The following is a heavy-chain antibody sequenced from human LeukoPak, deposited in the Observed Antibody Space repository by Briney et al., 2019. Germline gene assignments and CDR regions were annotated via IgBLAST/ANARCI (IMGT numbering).Heavy chain of an antibody. Sequence: PGGSLRLSCAASGFTFSSYSMNWVRQAPGKGLEWVSSISSSSSYIYHADSVKGRFTISIDNAKNSLYLQMNSLRAEDTAVYYCARITFGGVIVYYYYMDVWGKGTTVTISS. D-gene: IGHD3-16*02. CDR1: GFTFSSYS. CDR2: ISSSSSYI. CDR3: ARITFGGVIVYYYYMDV. V-gene: IGHV3-21*04. J-gene: IGHJ6*03.